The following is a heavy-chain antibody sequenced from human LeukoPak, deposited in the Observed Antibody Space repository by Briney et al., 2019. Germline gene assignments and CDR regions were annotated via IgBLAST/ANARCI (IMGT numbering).Heavy chain of an antibody. CDR3: ARDSQYYDYVWGSYRPYYFDY. CDR2: IYTSGST. V-gene: IGHV4-4*07. D-gene: IGHD3-16*02. Sequence: KPSETLSLTCTVSGGSISSYYWSWIRQPAGKGLEWIGRIYTSGSTNYNPSLKSRVTMSVDTSKNKFSLKLSSATAADTAVYYCARDSQYYDYVWGSYRPYYFDYWGQGALVTVSS. CDR1: GGSISSYY. J-gene: IGHJ4*02.